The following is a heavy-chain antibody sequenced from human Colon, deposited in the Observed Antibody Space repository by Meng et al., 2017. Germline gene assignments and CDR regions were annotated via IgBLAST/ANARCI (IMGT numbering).Heavy chain of an antibody. CDR3: ARDSDYYGSGSYHSRVDY. V-gene: IGHV3-30*04. D-gene: IGHD3-10*01. CDR2: ISFDGNKE. Sequence: GGSLRLSCAASGFTFTNYALQWVRQAPGKGLEWVAAISFDGNKEYYADSVRGRFSISRDNSKNTLFLQMNSLRPEDTGVYYCARDSDYYGSGSYHSRVDYWGQGTLVTVSS. J-gene: IGHJ4*02. CDR1: GFTFTNYA.